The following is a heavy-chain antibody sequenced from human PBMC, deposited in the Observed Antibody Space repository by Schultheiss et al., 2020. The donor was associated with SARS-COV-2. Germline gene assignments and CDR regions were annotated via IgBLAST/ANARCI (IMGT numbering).Heavy chain of an antibody. V-gene: IGHV4-31*03. D-gene: IGHD6-13*01. Sequence: LRLSCTVSGGSISSGGYYWSWIRQHPGKCLEWIGYIYYSGSTYYNPSLKSRVTISVDTSKNQFSLKLSSVTAADTAVYYCARDRAYSSSWYYYGMDVWGQGTTVTVSS. J-gene: IGHJ6*02. CDR3: ARDRAYSSSWYYYGMDV. CDR1: GGSISSGGYY. CDR2: IYYSGST.